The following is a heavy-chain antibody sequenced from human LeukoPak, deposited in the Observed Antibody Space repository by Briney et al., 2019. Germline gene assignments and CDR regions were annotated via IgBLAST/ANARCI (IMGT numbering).Heavy chain of an antibody. Sequence: GESLKTSCKGSGYSFTSYWIGWVRQMPGKGLEWMGIIYPGDPDTRYSPSFQGQVTISADKSISTAYLQWSSLKASDTAMYYXXXXXXXXXRGSYRYFDYWGQGTLVTVSS. CDR2: IYPGDPDT. V-gene: IGHV5-51*01. CDR3: XXXXXXXXRGSYRYFDY. CDR1: GYSFTSYW. D-gene: IGHD1-26*01. J-gene: IGHJ4*02.